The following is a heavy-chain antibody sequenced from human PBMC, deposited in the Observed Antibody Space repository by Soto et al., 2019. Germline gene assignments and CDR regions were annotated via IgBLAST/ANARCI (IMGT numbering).Heavy chain of an antibody. CDR2: INPNSGHT. Sequence: QIQLLQSGAEVKRPGTSVKVSCQASGYTFTTYGIIWVRQAPGQGLEWMGWINPNSGHTNYAQNLQDRATMTTDTSTNTAYMELRSLRSDDTAVYFCARGQVVNFDNGFDLWGQGTLVTVSS. CDR3: ARGQVVNFDNGFDL. D-gene: IGHD3-22*01. V-gene: IGHV1-18*01. J-gene: IGHJ5*02. CDR1: GYTFTTYG.